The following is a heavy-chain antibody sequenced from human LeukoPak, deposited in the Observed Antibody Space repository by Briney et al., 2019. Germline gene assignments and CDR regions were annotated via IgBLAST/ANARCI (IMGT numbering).Heavy chain of an antibody. Sequence: PGGSLRLSCAASGFTFSSYEMNWVRQAPGKGMEGVSYISSSGSNIYYADSVKGRFTISRDEAKNSLYMQMNRLRAEDTAVYYCASDPIPITMVRGVPDWGQGTLVTVSS. J-gene: IGHJ4*02. D-gene: IGHD3-10*01. CDR3: ASDPIPITMVRGVPD. V-gene: IGHV3-48*03. CDR2: ISSSGSNI. CDR1: GFTFSSYE.